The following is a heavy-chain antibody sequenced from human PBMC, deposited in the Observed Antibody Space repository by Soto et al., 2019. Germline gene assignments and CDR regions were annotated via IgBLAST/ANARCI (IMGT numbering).Heavy chain of an antibody. CDR1: GDSVSSNSAA. V-gene: IGHV6-1*01. CDR2: TYYRSKWYN. J-gene: IGHJ5*02. Sequence: SQTLSLTCAISGDSVSSNSAAWNWIRQSPSRSLEWLGRTYYRSKWYNDYAVSVKSRITINPDTSKNQFSLQLNSVTPEDTAVYYCARVPIAAADTPPHNWFDPWGQGTLVTVSS. CDR3: ARVPIAAADTPPHNWFDP. D-gene: IGHD6-13*01.